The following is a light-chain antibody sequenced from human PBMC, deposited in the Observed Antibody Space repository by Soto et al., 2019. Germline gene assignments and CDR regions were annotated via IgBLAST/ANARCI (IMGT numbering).Light chain of an antibody. J-gene: IGKJ1*01. CDR1: QSVSDSY. V-gene: IGKV3-20*01. Sequence: EIVLTQSPGTLSLSPGEGATFSCRASQSVSDSYLAWYQQKPGQPPRLLIYAASSRATGTPDRFSGSGSKTDFTLTISRLEPEDFAVYYCEQYGSSPPTCGLGTKVDIK. CDR2: AAS. CDR3: EQYGSSPPT.